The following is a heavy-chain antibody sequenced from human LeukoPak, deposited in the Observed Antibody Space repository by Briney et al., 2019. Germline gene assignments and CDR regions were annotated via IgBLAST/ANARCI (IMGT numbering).Heavy chain of an antibody. Sequence: PSETLSLTCTVSGGSISSYYWSWIRQPPGKGLEWIGYIYYSGGTNYNPSLKSRVTISVDTSKNQFSLKLSSVTAADTAVYYCARTIRDAYNPFDYWGQGTLVTVSS. D-gene: IGHD5-24*01. J-gene: IGHJ4*02. V-gene: IGHV4-59*01. CDR1: GGSISSYY. CDR2: IYYSGGT. CDR3: ARTIRDAYNPFDY.